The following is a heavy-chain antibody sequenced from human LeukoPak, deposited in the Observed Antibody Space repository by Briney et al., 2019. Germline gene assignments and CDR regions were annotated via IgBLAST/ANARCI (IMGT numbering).Heavy chain of an antibody. D-gene: IGHD3/OR15-3a*01. Sequence: SETLSLTCTVSGDSITGFYWSWIRQPPGEGLEWIGYIYSSGSTYYNPSLKSRVTISVDTSKNQFSLKLSSVTAADTAFYYCTRRRWTFDYWGQGTLVAVSS. CDR2: IYSSGST. J-gene: IGHJ4*02. CDR1: GDSITGFY. CDR3: TRRRWTFDY. V-gene: IGHV4-59*08.